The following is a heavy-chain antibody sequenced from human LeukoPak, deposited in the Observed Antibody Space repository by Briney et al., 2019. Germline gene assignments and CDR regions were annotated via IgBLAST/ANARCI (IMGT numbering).Heavy chain of an antibody. Sequence: ASVKVSCKASGYTFTGYYMHWVRQAPGQGLEGMGRINPNSGGTNYAQKLQGRVTMTRDTSISTPYMELSRLRSDDTAVYYCARQVEGDYYYYMDVWGKGTTVTVSS. V-gene: IGHV1-2*06. CDR2: INPNSGGT. D-gene: IGHD3-16*01. J-gene: IGHJ6*03. CDR3: ARQVEGDYYYYMDV. CDR1: GYTFTGYY.